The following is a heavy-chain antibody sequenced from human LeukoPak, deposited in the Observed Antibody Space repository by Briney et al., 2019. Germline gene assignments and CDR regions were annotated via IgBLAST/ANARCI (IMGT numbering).Heavy chain of an antibody. CDR2: INPNSGGT. V-gene: IGHV1-2*02. CDR3: ARSSGWKYNIDY. Sequence: ASVKVSCKASGYTFNGYYKHWVRQAPGQGLEWMGWINPNSGGTNYAQKFQGRVAMTRDTSISTAYMELSRLRSDDTAMYYCARSSGWKYNIDYWGQGTLVTVSS. CDR1: GYTFNGYY. D-gene: IGHD6-19*01. J-gene: IGHJ4*02.